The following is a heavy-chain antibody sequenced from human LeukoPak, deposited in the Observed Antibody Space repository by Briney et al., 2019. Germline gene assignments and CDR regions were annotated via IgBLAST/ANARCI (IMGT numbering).Heavy chain of an antibody. CDR2: IYPGDSDT. CDR3: ARQGVGASTCDY. J-gene: IGHJ4*02. Sequence: GESLKISCKGSGHIFTNYWIGLVRQMPGKGLEWMGTIYPGDSDTRYSPSFQGQVTISADKSINTAYLQWSSLKTSDTAMYYCARQGVGASTCDYWGQGSLVTVSS. D-gene: IGHD1-26*01. V-gene: IGHV5-51*01. CDR1: GHIFTNYW.